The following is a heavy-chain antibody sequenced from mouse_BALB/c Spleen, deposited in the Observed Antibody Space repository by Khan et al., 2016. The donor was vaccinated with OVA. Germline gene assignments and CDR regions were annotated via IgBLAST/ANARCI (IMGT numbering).Heavy chain of an antibody. D-gene: IGHD1-1*01. J-gene: IGHJ1*01. CDR2: ISSGSGTI. Sequence: EVELVESGGGLVQPGGSRKLSCAASGFTFSSFGMHWVRQAPEKGLEWVAYISSGSGTIYYADTMKGRFTISRDNPKNTLFLQMTSLRSEDTAMYYCAREETSVVATWDWYFDVWGAGTTVTVSS. CDR1: GFTFSSFG. CDR3: AREETSVVATWDWYFDV. V-gene: IGHV5-17*02.